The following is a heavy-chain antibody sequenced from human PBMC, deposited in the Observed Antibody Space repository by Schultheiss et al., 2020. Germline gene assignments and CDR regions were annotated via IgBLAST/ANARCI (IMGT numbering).Heavy chain of an antibody. V-gene: IGHV1-2*06. CDR2: INPNSGGA. CDR1: GYTFTGYY. Sequence: ASVKVSCKASGYTFTGYYMHWVRQATGQGPEWMGRINPNSGGANYAQKFQGRVTMTRDTSISTAYMELSRMTSDDTAVYYCASEARGYRDAFDFWGQGTMVTVSS. D-gene: IGHD2-15*01. J-gene: IGHJ3*01. CDR3: ASEARGYRDAFDF.